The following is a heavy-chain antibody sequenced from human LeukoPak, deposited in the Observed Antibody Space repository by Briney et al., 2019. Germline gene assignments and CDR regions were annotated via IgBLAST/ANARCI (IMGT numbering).Heavy chain of an antibody. CDR2: IWYDESKE. V-gene: IGHV3-33*01. D-gene: IGHD2-2*01. CDR3: ARDTDCSAATCYSDGMDV. CDR1: GFTFSSYG. Sequence: PGGSLRLSCVAAGFTFSSYGMLWDRQAPGNGREWVAVIWYDESKEYYTDSVRGRFTVSRDNSKNILYLQMNSLRVEDTAVYYCARDTDCSAATCYSDGMDVWGQGTTVTVSS. J-gene: IGHJ6*02.